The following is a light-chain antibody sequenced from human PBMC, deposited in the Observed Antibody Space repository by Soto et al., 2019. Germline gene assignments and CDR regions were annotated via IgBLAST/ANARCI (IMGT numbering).Light chain of an antibody. Sequence: DIPMTQSPSTLSASVGDRVTITCRASQSISSWLAWYQQKPGKAPKLLIYKASSLESGVPSRFSGSGSGTEFTLTISSLQPHDFTTYYCQQYNSYPYTFGQGTKLEIK. CDR1: QSISSW. CDR2: KAS. V-gene: IGKV1-5*03. CDR3: QQYNSYPYT. J-gene: IGKJ2*01.